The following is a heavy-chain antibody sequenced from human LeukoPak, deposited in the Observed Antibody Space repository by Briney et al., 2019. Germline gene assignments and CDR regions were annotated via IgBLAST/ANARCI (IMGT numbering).Heavy chain of an antibody. J-gene: IGHJ4*02. CDR2: IIPILGIA. CDR3: ARGLCSGGSCYSDY. V-gene: IGHV1-69*04. CDR1: GGTFSSYA. Sequence: ASVKVSCKASGGTFSSYAISWVRQAPGQGLEWMGRIIPILGIANYAQKFQGRVTITADKSTSTAYMELSSLRSEDTAVHYCARGLCSGGSCYSDYWGQGTLVTVSS. D-gene: IGHD2-15*01.